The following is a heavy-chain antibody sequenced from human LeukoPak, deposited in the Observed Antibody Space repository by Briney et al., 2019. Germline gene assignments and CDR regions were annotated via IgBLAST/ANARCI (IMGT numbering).Heavy chain of an antibody. V-gene: IGHV3-23*01. CDR1: GFTFSSYA. J-gene: IGHJ4*02. Sequence: GGFLRLSCAASGFTFSSYAMSWVRQAPGKGLEWVSAISGSGGSTYYADSVKGRFTISRDNAKNSLYLQMNSLRAEDTAVYYCAREPRSGSLDYWGQGTLVTVSS. D-gene: IGHD1-26*01. CDR2: ISGSGGST. CDR3: AREPRSGSLDY.